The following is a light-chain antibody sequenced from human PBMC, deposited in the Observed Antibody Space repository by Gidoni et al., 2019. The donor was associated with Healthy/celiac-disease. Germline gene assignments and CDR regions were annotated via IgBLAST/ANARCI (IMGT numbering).Light chain of an antibody. CDR1: QSISSW. CDR3: QQYNSYSPT. V-gene: IGKV1-5*01. CDR2: DAS. J-gene: IGKJ1*01. Sequence: DTQMTQTHSTLSASVGDRVTTTCRASQSISSWSAWYQQKPGTAPKLLLYDASSLESGVPSRHSGSRPWTEFTLTLSSLQPDDFATYYCQQYNSYSPTFGHGTKVEIK.